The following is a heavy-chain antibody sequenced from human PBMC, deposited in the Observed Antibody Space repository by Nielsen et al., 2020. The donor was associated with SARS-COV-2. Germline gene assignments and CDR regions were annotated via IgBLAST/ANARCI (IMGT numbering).Heavy chain of an antibody. V-gene: IGHV3-74*01. J-gene: IGHJ4*02. CDR1: GFTFSGYW. Sequence: GESLKISCAASGFTFSGYWMHWVRQAPGKGLVWVSRINSDGSSTSYADSVKGRFTISRDNAKNTLYLQMNSLRAEDTAVYYCARDLWFGELFDYWGQGTLVTVSS. D-gene: IGHD3-10*01. CDR3: ARDLWFGELFDY. CDR2: INSDGSST.